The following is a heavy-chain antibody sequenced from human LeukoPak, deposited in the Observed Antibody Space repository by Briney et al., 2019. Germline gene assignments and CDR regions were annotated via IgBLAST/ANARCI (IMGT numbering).Heavy chain of an antibody. CDR2: INTNTGNP. V-gene: IGHV7-4-1*02. CDR3: ARGKTYSSSWYGRNWFDP. D-gene: IGHD6-13*01. CDR1: GYTYTSYA. J-gene: IGHJ5*02. Sequence: ASVKVSCKASGYTYTSYAMNWVRQAPGQGLEWMGWINTNTGNPTYAQGFTGRFVFSLDTSVSTAYLQISSLKAEDTAVYYCARGKTYSSSWYGRNWFDPWGQGTLVTVSS.